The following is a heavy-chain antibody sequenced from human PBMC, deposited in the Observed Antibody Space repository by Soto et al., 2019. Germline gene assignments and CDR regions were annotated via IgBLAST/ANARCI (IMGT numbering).Heavy chain of an antibody. V-gene: IGHV4-39*01. CDR2: IYYSGST. CDR1: GGSISSSSYY. CDR3: ARRTPYDSWSGYVSYHYYFDY. J-gene: IGHJ4*02. D-gene: IGHD3-3*01. Sequence: SETLSLTCTVSGGSISSSSYYWGWIRQPPGKGLEWIGSIYYSGSTYYNPSLKSRVTISVDTSKNQFSLKLSSVTAADTAVYYCARRTPYDSWSGYVSYHYYFDYWGQGTLVTVSS.